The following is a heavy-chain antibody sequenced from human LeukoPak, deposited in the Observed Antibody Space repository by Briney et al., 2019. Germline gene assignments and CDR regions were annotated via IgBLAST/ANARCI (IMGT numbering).Heavy chain of an antibody. J-gene: IGHJ1*01. CDR3: ARGWMGGDYPWPH. Sequence: SETLSLTCTVSGGSISSGSYYWNWIRQPAGKGLEWIGRIYTSGSTNYNPSRKTRVTIPVETSKNQFSLNLSSVTAADTAVYYCARGWMGGDYPWPHWGQGTLVTVSS. CDR2: IYTSGST. CDR1: GGSISSGSYY. V-gene: IGHV4-61*02. D-gene: IGHD4-17*01.